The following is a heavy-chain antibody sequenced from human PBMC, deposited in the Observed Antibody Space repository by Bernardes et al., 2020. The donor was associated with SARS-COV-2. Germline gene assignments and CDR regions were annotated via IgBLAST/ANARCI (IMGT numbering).Heavy chain of an antibody. V-gene: IGHV3-30-3*01. CDR3: ARDPDITMIVVGYFDY. CDR1: GFTFSNYA. CDR2: ISYDVNNK. J-gene: IGHJ4*02. Sequence: GGSLRLSCAASGFTFSNYAMHWVRQAPGKGLEWVAVISYDVNNKYYADSVKGRFTISRDNSKNTLYLQMNSLRAEDTALYYCARDPDITMIVVGYFDYWGQGTLVTVSS. D-gene: IGHD3-22*01.